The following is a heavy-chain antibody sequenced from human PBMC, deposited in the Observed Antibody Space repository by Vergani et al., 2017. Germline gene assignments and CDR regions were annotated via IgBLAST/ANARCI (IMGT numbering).Heavy chain of an antibody. CDR1: GMSISNNNYY. J-gene: IGHJ3*02. CDR2: IYDSRNN. Sequence: QLQLQESGPRLVKPSETLSLTCSLSGMSISNNNYYWGWIRQPPGKGLEWIGSIYDSRNNNYSPSLKSRVSIAVDTSKNQFSLNLTSVTAADTAVYYCARHLRQLARNDVFDIWGHGTLVTVSS. D-gene: IGHD6-6*01. CDR3: ARHLRQLARNDVFDI. V-gene: IGHV4-39*01.